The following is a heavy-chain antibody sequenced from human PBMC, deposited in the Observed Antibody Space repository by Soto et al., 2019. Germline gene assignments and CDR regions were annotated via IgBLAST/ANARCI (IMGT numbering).Heavy chain of an antibody. J-gene: IGHJ6*02. CDR3: ASAGTTNPYYYYGMDV. Sequence: GASVKVSCKASGYTFTSYYMHWVRQAPGQGLEWMGIINPSGGSTSYAQKFQGRVTMTRDTSTSTVYMELSSLRSEDTAVYYCASAGTTNPYYYYGMDVWGQGTSVTSP. CDR2: INPSGGST. V-gene: IGHV1-46*01. CDR1: GYTFTSYY. D-gene: IGHD1-7*01.